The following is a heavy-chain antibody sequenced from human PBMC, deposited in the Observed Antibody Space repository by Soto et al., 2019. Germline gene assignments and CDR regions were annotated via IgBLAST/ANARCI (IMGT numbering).Heavy chain of an antibody. D-gene: IGHD3-22*01. Sequence: SLKTRGVGVGWIRQPPGKALEWLALLYWNDDRRYSPSLKSRLTITKDTSKNQVVLTMTNMDPADTATYFCAHSARVPGCYLLSPWGQGTLVTVSS. V-gene: IGHV2-5*01. J-gene: IGHJ5*02. CDR1: SLKTRGVG. CDR2: LYWNDDR. CDR3: AHSARVPGCYLLSP.